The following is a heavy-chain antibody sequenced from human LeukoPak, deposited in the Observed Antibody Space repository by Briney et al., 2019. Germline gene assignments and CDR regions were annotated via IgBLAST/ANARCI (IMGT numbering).Heavy chain of an antibody. CDR1: AFTYNYYS. CDR3: ARDREEDYYMDV. CDR2: ISSSSRYI. V-gene: IGHV3-21*01. Sequence: GRSLRLSCAASAFTYNYYSMNWVRQAPGKGLEWVSSISSSSRYIYYADSVKGRFTISRDNAKNSLYLQMNSLRAEDTAVYYCARDREEDYYMDVWGKGTTVTVSS. J-gene: IGHJ6*03.